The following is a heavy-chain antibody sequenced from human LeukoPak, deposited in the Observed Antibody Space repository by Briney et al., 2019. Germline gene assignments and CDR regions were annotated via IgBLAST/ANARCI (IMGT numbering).Heavy chain of an antibody. CDR1: GFTFSDYY. J-gene: IGHJ4*02. V-gene: IGHV3-11*04. CDR3: ARDLSQPFTIFGVVSDDY. Sequence: GGSLRLSCAASGFTFSDYYMSWIRQAPGKGLEWVSYISRSGSTIYYADSVKGRFTISRDNAKNSLYLQMNSLRAEDTAVYYCARDLSQPFTIFGVVSDDYWGQGTLVTVSS. D-gene: IGHD3-3*01. CDR2: ISRSGSTI.